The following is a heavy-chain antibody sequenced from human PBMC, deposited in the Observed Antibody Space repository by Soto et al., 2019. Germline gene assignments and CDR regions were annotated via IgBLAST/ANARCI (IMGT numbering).Heavy chain of an antibody. D-gene: IGHD2-21*01. CDR3: ARVQPPRRWRYYFDY. CDR2: IYYSGST. CDR1: GGSVSSGSYY. Sequence: QVQLQESGPGLVKPSETLSLTCTVSGGSVSSGSYYWSWIRQPPGKGLEWIGYIYYSGSTNYNPSLKSRVTISVDTSKNQFSLKLSSVTAADTAVYYCARVQPPRRWRYYFDYWGQGTLVTVSS. V-gene: IGHV4-61*01. J-gene: IGHJ4*02.